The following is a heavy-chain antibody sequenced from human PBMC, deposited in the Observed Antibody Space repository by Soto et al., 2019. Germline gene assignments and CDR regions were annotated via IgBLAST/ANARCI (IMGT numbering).Heavy chain of an antibody. D-gene: IGHD6-13*01. CDR1: RYANTCYS. CDR3: ARTGSSSWYWFDP. J-gene: IGHJ5*02. V-gene: IGHV1-3*01. CDR2: INAGNGNT. Sequence: ARRYANTCYSMCSLHHAPGQRLEWMGWINAGNGNTKYSQKFQGRVTITRDTSASTAYMELSSLRSEDTAVYYCARTGSSSWYWFDPWGQGTLVTVSS.